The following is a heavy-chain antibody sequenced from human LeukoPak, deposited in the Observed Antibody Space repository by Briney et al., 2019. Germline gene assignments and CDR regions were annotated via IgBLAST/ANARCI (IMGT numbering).Heavy chain of an antibody. CDR3: AKLPGIAAAGTDY. CDR2: ISTGSNTI. Sequence: GGSLRLSCAASGFTFSRYSMNWVRQAPGKGLEWVSYISTGSNTIYYADSVKGRFTISRDNAKNSLYLQMNSLRAEDTALYYCAKLPGIAAAGTDYWGQGTLVTVSS. V-gene: IGHV3-48*04. J-gene: IGHJ4*02. CDR1: GFTFSRYS. D-gene: IGHD6-13*01.